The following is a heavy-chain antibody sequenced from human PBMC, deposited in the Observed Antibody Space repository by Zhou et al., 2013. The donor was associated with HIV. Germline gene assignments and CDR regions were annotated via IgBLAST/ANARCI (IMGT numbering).Heavy chain of an antibody. Sequence: QVQLQESGPGLVKPSETLSLTCAVSGYSISSGYYWGWIRQPPGKGLEWIGSIYHSGSTYYNPSLKSRVTISVDTSKNQFSLKLSSVTAADTAVYYCARFRLRGGFDYWGQGTLVTVSS. CDR1: GYSISSGYY. D-gene: IGHD5-12*01. V-gene: IGHV4-38-2*01. J-gene: IGHJ4*02. CDR3: ARFRLRGGFDY. CDR2: IYHSGST.